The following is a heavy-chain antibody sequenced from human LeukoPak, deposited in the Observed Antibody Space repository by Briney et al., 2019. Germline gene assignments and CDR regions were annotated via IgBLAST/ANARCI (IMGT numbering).Heavy chain of an antibody. CDR2: INHSGST. D-gene: IGHD1-26*01. J-gene: IGHJ3*02. CDR1: GGSFSGYY. CDR3: ARMGAGDAFDI. Sequence: WETLSLTCALYGGSFSGYYWSWIRQPPGKGLEWIGEINHSGSTNNNPSLKSRVTISVDTSKNQFSLKLSSVTAADTAVYYCARMGAGDAFDIWGQGTMVTVSS. V-gene: IGHV4-34*01.